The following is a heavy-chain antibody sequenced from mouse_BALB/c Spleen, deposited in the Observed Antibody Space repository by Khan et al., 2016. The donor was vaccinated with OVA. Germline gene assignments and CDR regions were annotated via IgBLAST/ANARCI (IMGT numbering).Heavy chain of an antibody. Sequence: EVKLLESGGGLVQPGGSLKLSCAASGFDFSRYWMSWVRQAPGKGLEWIGEINPDSSTTNYTQSLNDKFIISRDNAKNTLYLQMSKVRSEDTALYYCARGLRRYYYAIDYWGQGTSVTVSS. D-gene: IGHD2-2*01. CDR1: GFDFSRYW. V-gene: IGHV4-1*02. CDR2: INPDSSTT. J-gene: IGHJ4*01. CDR3: ARGLRRYYYAIDY.